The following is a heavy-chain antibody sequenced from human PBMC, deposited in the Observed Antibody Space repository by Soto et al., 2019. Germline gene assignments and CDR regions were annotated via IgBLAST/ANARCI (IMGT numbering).Heavy chain of an antibody. Sequence: QVQLVQSGAEVKKPGASVKVSCKASGYTFTSYGISWVRQAPGQGLEWMGWISAYNGNTNYAQKLQGRVTMTTDTSTSKAYMEVRSLRSDDTAVYYCARVTTGTSQSSYYYGMDVWGQGTTVTVSS. CDR2: ISAYNGNT. V-gene: IGHV1-18*01. D-gene: IGHD1-1*01. CDR3: ARVTTGTSQSSYYYGMDV. CDR1: GYTFTSYG. J-gene: IGHJ6*02.